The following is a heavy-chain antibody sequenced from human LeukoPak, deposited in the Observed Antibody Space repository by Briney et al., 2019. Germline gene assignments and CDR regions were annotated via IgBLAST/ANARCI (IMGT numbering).Heavy chain of an antibody. CDR1: GFTFSSYA. Sequence: GGSLRLSCAASGFTFSSYAMSWVRQAPGEGLEWVSAISGSGGSTYYADSVKGRFTISRDNSKNTLYLQMNSLRAEDTAVYYCAKDRDYGDYVGVLDYWGQGTLVTVSS. CDR3: AKDRDYGDYVGVLDY. J-gene: IGHJ4*02. CDR2: ISGSGGST. V-gene: IGHV3-23*01. D-gene: IGHD4-17*01.